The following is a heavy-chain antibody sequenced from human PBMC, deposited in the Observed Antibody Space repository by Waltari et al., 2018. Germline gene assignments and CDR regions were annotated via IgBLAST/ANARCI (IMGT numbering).Heavy chain of an antibody. V-gene: IGHV4-59*08. CDR3: ATLGARYSNAFDV. CDR1: GSFYY. D-gene: IGHD2-15*01. CDR2: ASYSGST. Sequence: QVQLQESGPGLVKPSETLSLTCTLSGSFYYLSWIRQPPGKGLECLGYASYSGSTCYNPSLQSRVTILVGSSRNQFSLQLSSVTAADTAVYYCATLGARYSNAFDVWGQGTMVTVSS. J-gene: IGHJ3*01.